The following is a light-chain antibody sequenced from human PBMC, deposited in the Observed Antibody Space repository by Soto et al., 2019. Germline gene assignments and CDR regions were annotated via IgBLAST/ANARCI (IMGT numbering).Light chain of an antibody. CDR2: EAF. Sequence: DIQMTQSPSTLSSSIRDRVTITCRASQTISSWLAWYQQKPGKAPKLLIYEAFNLESGVPSRFSGSGSGTEFTLTIFSLQPDDFATYYCQQYHSYPWTFGQGTKVAIK. J-gene: IGKJ1*01. CDR3: QQYHSYPWT. V-gene: IGKV1-5*03. CDR1: QTISSW.